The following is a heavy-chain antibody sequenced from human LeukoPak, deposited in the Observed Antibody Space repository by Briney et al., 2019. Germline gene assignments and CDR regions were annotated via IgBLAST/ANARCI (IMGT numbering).Heavy chain of an antibody. Sequence: GGSLRLSCAASGFTFSSYGMHWVRQAPGKGLEWVAVIWYDGSNKYYADSVKGRFTISRDNSQNTLYLQMNSLRVEDTAVYYCAKDTGLVGATRYYFDYWGQGTLVTVPS. D-gene: IGHD1-26*01. CDR3: AKDTGLVGATRYYFDY. CDR2: IWYDGSNK. CDR1: GFTFSSYG. J-gene: IGHJ4*02. V-gene: IGHV3-33*06.